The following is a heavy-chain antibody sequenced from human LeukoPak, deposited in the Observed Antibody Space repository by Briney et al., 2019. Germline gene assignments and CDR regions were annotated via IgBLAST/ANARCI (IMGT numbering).Heavy chain of an antibody. CDR3: ARGIWFDP. Sequence: SETLSLTCTVSGGSISSDGFYWNWIRQHPGKGLEWIGYVFYSGSTYYNPSLKNRVTISIDTSKNQFSLELSSVIDADTAVYYCARGIWFDPWGQGTLVIVSS. J-gene: IGHJ5*02. CDR2: VFYSGST. V-gene: IGHV4-31*03. CDR1: GGSISSDGFY.